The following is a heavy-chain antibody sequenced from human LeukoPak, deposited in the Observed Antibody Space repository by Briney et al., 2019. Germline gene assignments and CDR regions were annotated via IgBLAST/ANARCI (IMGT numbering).Heavy chain of an antibody. J-gene: IGHJ5*02. CDR3: ARDIVLIGPKQRFDP. CDR2: INHSGST. Sequence: PSETLSLTCAVYGGSFSGYYWSWIRQPPGKGLEWIGEINHSGSTNYNPSLKSRVTISVDTSKNQFSLKLSSVTAADTAVYYCARDIVLIGPKQRFDPWGQGTLVTVSS. V-gene: IGHV4-34*01. D-gene: IGHD2-8*01. CDR1: GGSFSGYY.